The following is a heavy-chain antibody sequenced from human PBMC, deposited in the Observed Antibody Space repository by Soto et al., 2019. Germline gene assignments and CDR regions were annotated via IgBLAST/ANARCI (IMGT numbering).Heavy chain of an antibody. CDR3: AKSLLFVDHAYMDV. Sequence: QVQLVQSGAELKKPGSSVKVSCEASGGSFISYSFTWVRQAPGQGLEWMGRIIPIQGKANYALKLQDRVTITADRSTRTAYMELRRLRPEDTAVYYCAKSLLFVDHAYMDVWGKGTTVTVSS. CDR2: IIPIQGKA. CDR1: GGSFISYS. J-gene: IGHJ6*03. D-gene: IGHD2-21*01. V-gene: IGHV1-69*02.